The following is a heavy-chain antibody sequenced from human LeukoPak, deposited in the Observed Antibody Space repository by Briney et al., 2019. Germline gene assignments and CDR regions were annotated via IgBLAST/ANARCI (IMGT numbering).Heavy chain of an antibody. CDR2: INSNRGGT. V-gene: IGHV1-2*02. CDR3: ARDHGDDAFDI. Sequence: ASVKVSCKASGYTFTNYYIHWVRQAPGQGLEWMGWINSNRGGTNYAQKFQGRVTMTRDTSISTAYMELRSVRSDDTAVYYCARDHGDDAFDIWGPGTMVTDTS. D-gene: IGHD3-3*01. CDR1: GYTFTNYY. J-gene: IGHJ3*02.